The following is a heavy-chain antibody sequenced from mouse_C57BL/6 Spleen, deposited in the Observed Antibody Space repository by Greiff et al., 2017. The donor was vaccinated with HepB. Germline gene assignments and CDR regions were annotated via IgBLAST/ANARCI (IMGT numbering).Heavy chain of an antibody. CDR1: GYTFTSYW. D-gene: IGHD1-1*01. J-gene: IGHJ1*03. Sequence: QVHVKQPGAELVKPGASVKVSCKASGYTFTSYWMHWVKQRPGQGLEWIGRIHPSDSDTNYNQKFKGKATLTVDKSSSTAYMQLSSLTSEDSAVYYCAITTVVAPYFDVWGTGTTVTVSS. CDR3: AITTVVAPYFDV. CDR2: IHPSDSDT. V-gene: IGHV1-74*01.